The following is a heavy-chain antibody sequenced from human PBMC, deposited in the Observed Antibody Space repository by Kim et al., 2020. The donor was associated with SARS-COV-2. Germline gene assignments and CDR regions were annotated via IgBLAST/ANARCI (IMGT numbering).Heavy chain of an antibody. CDR1: GFTFSSYS. D-gene: IGHD2-2*02. Sequence: GGSLRLSCVASGFTFSSYSMNWVRQAPGKGLEWVSYISSSSSTIYYADSVKGRFTISRDNAKNSLYLQMNSLRDEDTAVYYCARDKIVVVPAAIPGSYYYYYGMDVWGQGTTVTVSS. V-gene: IGHV3-48*02. CDR3: ARDKIVVVPAAIPGSYYYYYGMDV. J-gene: IGHJ6*02. CDR2: ISSSSSTI.